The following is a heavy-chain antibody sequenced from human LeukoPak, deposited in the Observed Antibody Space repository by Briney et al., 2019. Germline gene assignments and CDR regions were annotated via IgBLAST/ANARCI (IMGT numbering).Heavy chain of an antibody. V-gene: IGHV3-64D*06. CDR2: ISSNGGST. Sequence: PGGSLRLSCSASGXTFSNYAMHWVRQAPGKGLEYVSAISSNGGSTYYADSVKGRFTISRDNSKNTLYLQMSSLRAEDTAVYYCVQASIGTSFHWGQGTLVTVSS. J-gene: IGHJ4*02. D-gene: IGHD1-26*01. CDR1: GXTFSNYA. CDR3: VQASIGTSFH.